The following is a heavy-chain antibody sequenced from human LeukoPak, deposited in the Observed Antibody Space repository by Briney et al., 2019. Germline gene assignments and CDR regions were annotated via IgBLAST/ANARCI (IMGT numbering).Heavy chain of an antibody. V-gene: IGHV3-23*01. CDR2: ISGSGDRT. CDR3: ARPYYYFIDV. Sequence: GGSLRLSCAASGFTFSSYGMSWVRQAPGKGLEWVSAISGSGDRTYYADSVKGRFTISRDNAKNSLYLQMNSLRAEDTAVYYCARPYYYFIDVWGRGTTVTVSS. J-gene: IGHJ6*03. CDR1: GFTFSSYG.